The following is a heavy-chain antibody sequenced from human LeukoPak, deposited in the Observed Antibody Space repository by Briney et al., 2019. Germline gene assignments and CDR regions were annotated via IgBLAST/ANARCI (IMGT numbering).Heavy chain of an antibody. V-gene: IGHV3-74*01. J-gene: IGHJ4*02. CDR3: ARVDPGGMVRHFDY. D-gene: IGHD4-23*01. CDR2: INSDGSST. Sequence: PGGSLRLSCAASGFTFSSYWMHWVRQAPGKGLVWVSRINSDGSSTSYADSVKGRFTISRDNAKNTLYLQMNSLRAEDTAVYYCARVDPGGMVRHFDYWGQGTLVTVSS. CDR1: GFTFSSYW.